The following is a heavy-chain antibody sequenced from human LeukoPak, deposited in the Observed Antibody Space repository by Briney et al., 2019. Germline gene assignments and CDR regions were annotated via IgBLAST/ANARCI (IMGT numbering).Heavy chain of an antibody. CDR3: ANSVTHRIAVARFDY. J-gene: IGHJ4*02. CDR1: GFTFSSYA. CDR2: ISGSGGST. V-gene: IGHV3-23*01. Sequence: PGGSLRLSCAASGFTFSSYAMSWVRQAPGKGLEWVSAISGSGGSTYYADSVKGRFAISRDNSKNTLYLQMNSLRAEDTAVYYCANSVTHRIAVARFDYWGQGTLVTVSS. D-gene: IGHD6-19*01.